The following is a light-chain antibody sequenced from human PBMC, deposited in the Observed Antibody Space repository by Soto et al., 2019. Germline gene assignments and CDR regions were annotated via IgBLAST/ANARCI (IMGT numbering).Light chain of an antibody. J-gene: IGKJ1*01. V-gene: IGKV1-5*01. CDR2: DAS. Sequence: DIQLTQSPSTMSASVGDRVNITCRASQRISSWLAWYQQKPGKAPDLLISDASRLESGVPSRFSGGGAGTEFALTISDLQPDDFATYYCQQYKSYSPRTFGQGTKVEIK. CDR3: QQYKSYSPRT. CDR1: QRISSW.